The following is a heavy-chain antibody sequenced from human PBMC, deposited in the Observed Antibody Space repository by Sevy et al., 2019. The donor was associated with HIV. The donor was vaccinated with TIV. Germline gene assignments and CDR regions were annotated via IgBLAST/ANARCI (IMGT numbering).Heavy chain of an antibody. CDR2: IKQDGSEK. CDR1: GFTFSSYW. CDR3: ARAPGYYYDSSGYYFDY. V-gene: IGHV3-7*01. D-gene: IGHD3-22*01. J-gene: IGHJ4*02. Sequence: GGSLRLSCAASGFTFSSYWMSWVRQAPGKGLEWVANIKQDGSEKYYGDSVKGRFTISRDNAKNSLYLQMNSLRAEDTAVYYCARAPGYYYDSSGYYFDYWGQGTLVTVSS.